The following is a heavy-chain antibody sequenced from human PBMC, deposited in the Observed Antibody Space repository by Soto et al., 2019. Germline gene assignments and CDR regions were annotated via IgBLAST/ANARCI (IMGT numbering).Heavy chain of an antibody. V-gene: IGHV3-9*01. CDR1: GFTFDDYA. Sequence: PGGSLRLSCAASGFTFDDYAMHWVRQAPGKGLEWVSGISWNSGSIGYADSVKGRFTISRDNAKNSLYLQMNSLRADDTAVYYCAKDLGGYYYYYYMDVWGKGTTVTVSS. CDR3: AKDLGGYYYYYYMDV. CDR2: ISWNSGSI. J-gene: IGHJ6*03.